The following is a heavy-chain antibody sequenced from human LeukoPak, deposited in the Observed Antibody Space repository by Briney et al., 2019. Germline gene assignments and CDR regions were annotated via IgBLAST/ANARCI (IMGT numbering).Heavy chain of an antibody. CDR2: ISSSSSYI. V-gene: IGHV3-21*01. CDR1: GFTFSNYE. J-gene: IGHJ4*02. Sequence: PGGSLRLSCAASGFTFSNYEMNWVRQAPGKGLEWVSSISSSSSYIYYADSVKGRFTISRDNAKNSLYLQMNSLRAEDTAVYYCARVRDYDSSGYRDPIDYWGQGTLVTVSS. CDR3: ARVRDYDSSGYRDPIDY. D-gene: IGHD3-22*01.